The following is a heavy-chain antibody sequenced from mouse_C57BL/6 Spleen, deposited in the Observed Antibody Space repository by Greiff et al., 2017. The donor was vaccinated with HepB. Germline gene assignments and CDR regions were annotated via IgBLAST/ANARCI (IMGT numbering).Heavy chain of an antibody. D-gene: IGHD1-1*01. J-gene: IGHJ2*01. CDR1: GFTFSSYA. CDR3: ARDSPYYYGSSYYFDY. Sequence: EVHLVESGGGLVKPGGSLKLSCAASGFTFSSYAMSWVRQTPEKRLEWVATISDGGSYTYYPDNVKGRFTISRDNAKNNLYLQMSHLKSEDTAMYYCARDSPYYYGSSYYFDYWGQGTTLTVSS. CDR2: ISDGGSYT. V-gene: IGHV5-4*01.